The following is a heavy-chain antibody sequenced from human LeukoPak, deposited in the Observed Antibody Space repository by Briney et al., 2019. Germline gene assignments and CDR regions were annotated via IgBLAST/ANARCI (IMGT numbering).Heavy chain of an antibody. J-gene: IGHJ3*02. Sequence: KSGGSLRLSCAASGFTFSNYNMNWIRQAPGKGLEWVSYISSSGSTIYYADSVKGRFTISRDNAKNSLYLQMNSLRAEDTAVYYCARDLYSSGLDAFDIWGQGTMVTVSS. CDR1: GFTFSNYN. CDR2: ISSSGSTI. V-gene: IGHV3-11*01. D-gene: IGHD6-25*01. CDR3: ARDLYSSGLDAFDI.